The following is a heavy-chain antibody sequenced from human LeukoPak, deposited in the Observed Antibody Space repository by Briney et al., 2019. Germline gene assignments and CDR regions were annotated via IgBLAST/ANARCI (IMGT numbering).Heavy chain of an antibody. Sequence: PSETLSLTWTVSGXSISSYYGSWIRQPPGKGLEWIGYIYFTGSTNYNPSLKSRVIISVDTSNNQFSLKLSSVTAADTAVYYCARRYCTDGVCYLISWGQGTLVTVSS. CDR2: IYFTGST. CDR1: GXSISSYY. V-gene: IGHV4-59*12. J-gene: IGHJ5*02. CDR3: ARRYCTDGVCYLIS. D-gene: IGHD2-8*01.